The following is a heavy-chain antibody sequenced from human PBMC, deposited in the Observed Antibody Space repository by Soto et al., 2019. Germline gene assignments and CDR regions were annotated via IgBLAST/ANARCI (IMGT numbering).Heavy chain of an antibody. D-gene: IGHD2-8*01. CDR1: GYTFTDYY. CDR2: INPSGGST. V-gene: IGHV1-46*01. CDR3: ARPPFPGCINAVCYPFDY. J-gene: IGHJ4*02. Sequence: ASVKVSCKASGYTFTDYYIHWVRQAPGQGLEWMGMINPSGGSTAYAQKFRGRVTMTRDTSTGTVYMELSSLRSEDTAVYYCARPPFPGCINAVCYPFDYWGQGTLVTVSS.